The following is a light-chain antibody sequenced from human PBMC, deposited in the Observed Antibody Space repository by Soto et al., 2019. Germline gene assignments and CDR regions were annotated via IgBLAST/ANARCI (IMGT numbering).Light chain of an antibody. CDR1: TGAVTSSHW. CDR3: LLSYSGVRV. J-gene: IGLJ3*02. V-gene: IGLV7-46*01. Sequence: QTVVTQEPSLTVSPGGTVTLTCGSNTGAVTSSHWTYWFQQKPGQAPRTLIFDTSNKQSWTPARFSGSLLGGKAALTLSGAQPDDEADYYCLLSYSGVRVFGGGTKVTVL. CDR2: DTS.